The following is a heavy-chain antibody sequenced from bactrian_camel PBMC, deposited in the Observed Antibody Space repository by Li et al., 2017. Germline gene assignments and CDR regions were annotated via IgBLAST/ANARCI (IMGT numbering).Heavy chain of an antibody. V-gene: IGHV3S10*01. CDR1: GFIFSRNLVD. CDR3: AADFGQCSDSDYDVWDFDFAF. J-gene: IGHJ6*01. CDR2: FYGDGTA. Sequence: VQLVESGGGLVQLGGSRRLSCAASGFIFSRNLVDGLMVWVRQAPGKGVEWVASFYGDGTARSADSVKGRFTISRDTKNTLSLQMNSLKPEDTAMYYCAADFGQCSDSDYDVWDFDFAFWGPGTQVTVS. D-gene: IGHD4*01.